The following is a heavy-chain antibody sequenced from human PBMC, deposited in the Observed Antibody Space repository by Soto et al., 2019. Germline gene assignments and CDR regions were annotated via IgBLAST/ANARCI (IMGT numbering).Heavy chain of an antibody. D-gene: IGHD6-13*01. V-gene: IGHV3-33*06. CDR3: AKDSAEQQLVLGY. J-gene: IGHJ4*02. CDR2: IWYDGSNK. CDR1: GFTFSSYG. Sequence: PGGSLRLSCAASGFTFSSYGMHWVRQAPGKGLEWVAVIWYDGSNKYYADSVKGRFTISRDNSKNTLYLQMNSLRAEDTAVYYCAKDSAEQQLVLGYWGQGTLVTSPQ.